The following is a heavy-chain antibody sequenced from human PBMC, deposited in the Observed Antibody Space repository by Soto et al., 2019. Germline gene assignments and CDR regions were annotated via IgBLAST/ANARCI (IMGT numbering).Heavy chain of an antibody. D-gene: IGHD3-22*01. CDR2: IYYSGST. J-gene: IGHJ3*02. Sequence: SETLSLTCTVSGGSVSSGSYYWSWIRQPPGKGLEWIGYIYYSGSTNYNPSLKSRVTISVDTSKNQFSLRLSSVTAADTAVYYCARRCHYYYDSSGYWNDAFDIWGQGTMVTVSS. V-gene: IGHV4-61*01. CDR1: GGSVSSGSYY. CDR3: ARRCHYYYDSSGYWNDAFDI.